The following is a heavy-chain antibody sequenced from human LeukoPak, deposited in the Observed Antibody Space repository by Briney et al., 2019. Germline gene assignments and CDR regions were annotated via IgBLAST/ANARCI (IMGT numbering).Heavy chain of an antibody. CDR3: ARNSGYVPEFDY. V-gene: IGHV4-39*07. Sequence: PSETLSLTCTVSGYSISSSSYYWGWVRQPPGKGLEWIGLMYYSGTTYYNPSLKSRVTISVDTSKTQFSLKLSSVTAAATAVYYCARNSGYVPEFDYWGQGTLVTVSS. CDR2: MYYSGTT. CDR1: GYSISSSSYY. D-gene: IGHD5-12*01. J-gene: IGHJ4*02.